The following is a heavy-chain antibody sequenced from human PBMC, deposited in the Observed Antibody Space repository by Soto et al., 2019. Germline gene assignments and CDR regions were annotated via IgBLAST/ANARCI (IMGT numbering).Heavy chain of an antibody. CDR2: ISHDGNSH. J-gene: IGHJ3*01. V-gene: IGHV3-30*18. D-gene: IGHD3-22*01. CDR1: GFSFSNYG. Sequence: QVHLVESGGGVVQPGRSLRLSCEGSGFSFSNYGIHWVRQAPGKGLEWVAVISHDGNSHHLADSVRGRFTISRDNSKNRVFLHMTSLRHEDSAVYHCVKAQERSAQYFAVVITAFDFWGQGTMVTVSS. CDR3: VKAQERSAQYFAVVITAFDF.